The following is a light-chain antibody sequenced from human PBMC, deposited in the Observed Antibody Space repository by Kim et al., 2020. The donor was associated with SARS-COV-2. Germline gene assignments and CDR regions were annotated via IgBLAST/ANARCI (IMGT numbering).Light chain of an antibody. V-gene: IGKV1-39*01. CDR2: AAS. CDR1: QNINTY. CDR3: QQSYSSPWT. Sequence: ASVGDRLTITCRASQNINTYLNWYQQKPGRAPDLLIYAASSLYSGVPSRFSGSESGTDFTLTISSLQPEDFASYYCQQSYSSPWTYGQGTKVDIK. J-gene: IGKJ1*01.